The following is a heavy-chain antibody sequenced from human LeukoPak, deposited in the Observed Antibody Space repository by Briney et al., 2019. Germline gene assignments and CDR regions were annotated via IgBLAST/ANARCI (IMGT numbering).Heavy chain of an antibody. V-gene: IGHV3-23*01. J-gene: IGHJ4*02. CDR3: ARGSQYNRGHIDY. CDR1: GFTFSSYA. CDR2: ITNNGGTT. D-gene: IGHD1-14*01. Sequence: GGSLRLSCAASGFTFSSYAMNWVRQAPGEGLEWVSLITNNGGTTYYADSVKGRFTISRDNSKNTLYMQMHNVRADDTALYYCARGSQYNRGHIDYWGQGTLVTVSS.